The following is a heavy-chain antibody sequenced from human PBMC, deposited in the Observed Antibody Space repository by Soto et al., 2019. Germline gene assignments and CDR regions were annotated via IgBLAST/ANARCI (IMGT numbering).Heavy chain of an antibody. CDR1: GFTFSSYW. J-gene: IGHJ4*02. D-gene: IGHD6-13*01. CDR2: INQDGSEK. Sequence: GGSLRLSCAASGFTFSSYWMSWVRQAPGKGLEWVANINQDGSEKYYVDSVKGRFTISRDNAKNALYLQMNSLRAEDTAVYYCARGGAAADLLDYWGQGTLVTVSS. CDR3: ARGGAAADLLDY. V-gene: IGHV3-7*05.